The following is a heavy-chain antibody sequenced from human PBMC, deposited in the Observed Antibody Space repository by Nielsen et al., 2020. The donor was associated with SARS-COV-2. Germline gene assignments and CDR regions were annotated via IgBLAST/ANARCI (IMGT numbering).Heavy chain of an antibody. CDR3: AREASGYDHYKYGMDV. V-gene: IGHV4-31*03. J-gene: IGHJ6*02. CDR1: GASISSGGYF. D-gene: IGHD5-12*01. Sequence: LRLSCTVSGASISSGGYFWSWIRQHPGKGLEWIGYIYFTGRTSYNPSLKSRVAMSVDTSKNQFSLDLKSVTAADTAVYYYAREASGYDHYKYGMDVWGLGATVTVSS. CDR2: IYFTGRT.